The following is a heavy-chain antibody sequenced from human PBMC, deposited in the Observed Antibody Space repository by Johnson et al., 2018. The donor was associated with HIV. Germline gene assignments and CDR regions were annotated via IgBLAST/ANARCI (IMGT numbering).Heavy chain of an antibody. J-gene: IGHJ3*02. V-gene: IGHV3-33*08. D-gene: IGHD1-14*01. CDR2: IWYDGSNK. CDR1: GFTFSSYG. CDR3: ARDSSTTDVAFDI. Sequence: QMLLVESGGGLVQPGRSLRLSCAASGFTFSSYGMHWVRQAPGKGLEWVAVIWYDGSNKYYVDSVKGRFTISRDNAKNSLYLQMNSLRAEDTAVYYCARDSSTTDVAFDIWGQGTMVTVSS.